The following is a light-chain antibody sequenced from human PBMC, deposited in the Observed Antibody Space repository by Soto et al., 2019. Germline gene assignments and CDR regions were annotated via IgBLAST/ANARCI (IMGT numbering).Light chain of an antibody. V-gene: IGKV4-1*01. CDR3: QQYYTTPFT. J-gene: IGKJ3*01. CDR2: WDS. Sequence: DIVMTQSPDSLAVSLGERATINCKSSQSVLYSSKNKNYLAWYQQKPGQVPKLLIYWDSTRESGVPDRFSGSGSGTDFTLTISSLQAEDVAVYYCQQYYTTPFTFGPGTKVDIK. CDR1: QSVLYSSKNKNY.